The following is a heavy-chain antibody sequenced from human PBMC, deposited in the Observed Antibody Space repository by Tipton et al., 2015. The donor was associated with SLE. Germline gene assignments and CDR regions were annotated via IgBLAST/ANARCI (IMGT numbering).Heavy chain of an antibody. CDR1: GYTFTTYG. CDR2: TSTFNGKT. CDR3: VLVITNYYYYYMDV. J-gene: IGHJ6*03. Sequence: QVQLVQSGAEVKEPGESLKISCKGSGYTFTTYGVSWVRQAPGQGLEWMGWTSTFNGKTNYSQNFQGRVTMTTDTSTSTAYMELRSLRSDDTAVYYCVLVITNYYYYYMDVWGKGTTVTVSS. D-gene: IGHD3-9*01. V-gene: IGHV1-18*01.